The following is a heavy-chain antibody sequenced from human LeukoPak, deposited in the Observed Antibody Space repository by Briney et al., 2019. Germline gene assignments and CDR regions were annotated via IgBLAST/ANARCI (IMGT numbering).Heavy chain of an antibody. CDR3: AKDDVPSNWGALGLFDY. Sequence: GESLRLSCTASGFTFSTYAMTWVRQPPGKGLEWVSAINGSGGSTYYADSVKGRFTISRDNSKEMLYLQMNSLRAEDTAVYYCAKDDVPSNWGALGLFDYWGQGTLVTVSS. CDR2: INGSGGST. J-gene: IGHJ4*02. CDR1: GFTFSTYA. D-gene: IGHD7-27*01. V-gene: IGHV3-23*01.